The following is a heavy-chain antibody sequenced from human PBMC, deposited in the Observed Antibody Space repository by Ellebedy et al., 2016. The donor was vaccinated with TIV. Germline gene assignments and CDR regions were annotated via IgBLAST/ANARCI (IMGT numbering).Heavy chain of an antibody. V-gene: IGHV3-30-3*01. CDR3: ARDLDDYYDSSGYYYVGY. CDR1: GFTFSSYA. Sequence: GESLKISXAASGFTFSSYAMHWVRQAPGKGLEWVAVISYDGSNKYYADSVKGRFTISRDNSKNTLYLQMNSLRAEDTAVYYCARDLDDYYDSSGYYYVGYWGQGTLVTVSS. J-gene: IGHJ4*02. D-gene: IGHD3-22*01. CDR2: ISYDGSNK.